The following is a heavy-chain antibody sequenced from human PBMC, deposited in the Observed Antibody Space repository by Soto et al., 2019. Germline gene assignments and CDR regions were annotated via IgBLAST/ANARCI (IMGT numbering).Heavy chain of an antibody. D-gene: IGHD6-19*01. Sequence: PSETLSLTCDVSGGSISSGGYSWSWIRQPAGKGLEWIGYIYHSGSTCYNPSLKSRVTISVDTSKNQFSLKLSSVTAADTAVYYCARHSSIGYSSGWPLLVFDYWGQGTLVTVSS. CDR3: ARHSSIGYSSGWPLLVFDY. J-gene: IGHJ4*02. CDR1: GGSISSGGYS. CDR2: IYHSGST. V-gene: IGHV4-30-2*01.